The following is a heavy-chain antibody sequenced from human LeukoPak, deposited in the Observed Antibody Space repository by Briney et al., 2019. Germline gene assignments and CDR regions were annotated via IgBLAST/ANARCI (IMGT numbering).Heavy chain of an antibody. CDR1: GYSISSGYY. V-gene: IGHV4-38-2*02. Sequence: SENLSLTCTVSGYSISSGYYWSWIRQPPGKGLEWIGEINHSGSTNYNPSLKSRVTISVDTSKNQFSLKLSSVTAADTAVYYCARRKITMVRGVILFQKYYFDYWGQGTLVTVSS. CDR2: INHSGST. D-gene: IGHD3-10*01. J-gene: IGHJ4*02. CDR3: ARRKITMVRGVILFQKYYFDY.